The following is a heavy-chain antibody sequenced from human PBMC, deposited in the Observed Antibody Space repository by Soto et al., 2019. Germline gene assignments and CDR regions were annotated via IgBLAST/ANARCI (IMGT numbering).Heavy chain of an antibody. CDR2: ISGSASP. CDR3: ARDPETSSTWYFDV. CDR1: NGSVNGYY. J-gene: IGHJ4*02. V-gene: IGHV4-59*02. D-gene: IGHD6-13*01. Sequence: QVQLLESGPGLVKPSETLSLTCTVSNGSVNGYYWSWIRQPPGKGLAWIGYISGSASPYYNPSLNSRVTMSLDMSKNQFSLNLRSVTSADTAIYYCARDPETSSTWYFDVWGQGILAIVSS.